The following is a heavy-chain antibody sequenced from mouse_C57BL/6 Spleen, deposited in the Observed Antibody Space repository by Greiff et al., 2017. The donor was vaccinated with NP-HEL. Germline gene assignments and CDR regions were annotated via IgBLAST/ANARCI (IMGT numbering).Heavy chain of an antibody. CDR2: ISSGSSTI. D-gene: IGHD2-4*01. J-gene: IGHJ3*01. CDR1: GFTFSDYG. Sequence: EVQRVESGGGLVKPGGSLKLSCAASGFTFSDYGMHWVRQAPEKGLEWVAYISSGSSTIYYADTVKGRFTISRDNAKNTLFLQMTSLRSEDTAMYYCARTRIYYDYDGGFAYWGQGTLVTVSA. V-gene: IGHV5-17*01. CDR3: ARTRIYYDYDGGFAY.